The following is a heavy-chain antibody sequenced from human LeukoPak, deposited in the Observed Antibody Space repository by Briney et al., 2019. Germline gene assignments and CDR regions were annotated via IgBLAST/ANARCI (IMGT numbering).Heavy chain of an antibody. J-gene: IGHJ4*02. D-gene: IGHD4-11*01. CDR2: ISSSTSTI. V-gene: IGHV3-48*01. Sequence: GGSLRLSCAASGFTFSSYSMNWVSQAPGKGLEWVSYISSSTSTIYYADSVKGRFTISRDSAKNSLYLQMNSLRAEDTAVYYCARDYSNYGGGFDYWGQGILVTVSS. CDR1: GFTFSSYS. CDR3: ARDYSNYGGGFDY.